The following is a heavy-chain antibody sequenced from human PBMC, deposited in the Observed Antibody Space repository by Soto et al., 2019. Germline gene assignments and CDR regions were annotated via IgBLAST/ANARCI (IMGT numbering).Heavy chain of an antibody. CDR1: GYSFTSYW. D-gene: IGHD5-12*01. Sequence: GESLKISCKGSGYSFTSYWIGWVRQMPGKGLEWMGIIYPGDSDTRYSPSFQGQVTISADKSISTAYLQWSSLKASDTAMYYCARHILARLHTPYGMDVWGQGTTVTVSS. V-gene: IGHV5-51*01. J-gene: IGHJ6*02. CDR2: IYPGDSDT. CDR3: ARHILARLHTPYGMDV.